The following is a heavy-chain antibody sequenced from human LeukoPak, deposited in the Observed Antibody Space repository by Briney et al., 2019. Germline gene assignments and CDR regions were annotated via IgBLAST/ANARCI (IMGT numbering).Heavy chain of an antibody. Sequence: ASVKVSCKASGYTFTSYYMHWVRQAPGQGLEWMGWINPNSGGTNYAQKFQGRVTMTRDTSISTAYMELSRLRSDDTAVYYCARSSGIAVAGTFGHWGQGTLVTVSS. CDR1: GYTFTSYY. CDR2: INPNSGGT. CDR3: ARSSGIAVAGTFGH. J-gene: IGHJ4*02. V-gene: IGHV1-2*02. D-gene: IGHD6-19*01.